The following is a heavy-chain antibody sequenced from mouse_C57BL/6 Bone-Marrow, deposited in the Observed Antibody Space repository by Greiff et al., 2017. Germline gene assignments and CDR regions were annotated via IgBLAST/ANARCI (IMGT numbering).Heavy chain of an antibody. D-gene: IGHD1-1*01. V-gene: IGHV1-69*01. CDR1: GYTFTSYW. CDR2: IDPSDSYT. Sequence: QVQLQQPGAELVMPGASVKLSCKASGYTFTSYWMHWVKQRPGQGLEWIGEIDPSDSYTNYNQKFKGKSTLTVDKSSSTAYMQLSSLTSEDSAVYYCARITTVVATDYAIDYWGQGTSVTVSS. J-gene: IGHJ4*01. CDR3: ARITTVVATDYAIDY.